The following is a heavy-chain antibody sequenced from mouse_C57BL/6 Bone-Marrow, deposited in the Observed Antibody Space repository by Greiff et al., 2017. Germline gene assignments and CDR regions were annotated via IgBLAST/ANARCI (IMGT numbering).Heavy chain of an antibody. V-gene: IGHV1-22*01. CDR2: INPNNGGT. CDR3: ARERVITTALGDV. CDR1: GYTFTDYN. Sequence: EVKLQESGPELVKPGASVKMSCKASGYTFTDYNMHWVKQSHGKSLEWIGYINPNNGGTSYNQKFKGKATLTVNKSSSTAYMELRSLTSEDSAVYYCARERVITTALGDVWGTGTTVTVSS. J-gene: IGHJ1*03. D-gene: IGHD1-1*01.